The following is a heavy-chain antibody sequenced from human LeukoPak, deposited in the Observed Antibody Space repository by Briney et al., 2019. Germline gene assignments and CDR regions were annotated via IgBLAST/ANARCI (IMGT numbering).Heavy chain of an antibody. CDR2: IKQDGSDR. V-gene: IGHV3-7*03. J-gene: IGHJ4*02. CDR1: GFTFSSYW. D-gene: IGHD6-19*01. Sequence: GGSLRLSCVASGFTFSSYWMNWVRQAPGTGLEWVANIKQDGSDRNYVTSVRGRFTISRDNAESSLYLQMNSLRVEDTAVYYCVRNLAVAGTCFDSWGQGTLVTVSS. CDR3: VRNLAVAGTCFDS.